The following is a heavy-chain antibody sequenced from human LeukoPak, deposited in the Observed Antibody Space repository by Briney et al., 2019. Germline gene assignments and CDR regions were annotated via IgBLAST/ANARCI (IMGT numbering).Heavy chain of an antibody. J-gene: IGHJ4*02. D-gene: IGHD2-2*02. V-gene: IGHV4-30-2*01. CDR1: GFTVSTSH. CDR2: IYHSGST. CDR3: ARARIVVVPAAIRGGAFDY. Sequence: LRLSCAASGFTVSTSHMMWIRQPPGKGLEWIGYIYHSGSTYYNPSLKSRVTISVDRSKNQFSLKLSSVTAADTAVYYCARARIVVVPAAIRGGAFDYWGQGTLVTVSS.